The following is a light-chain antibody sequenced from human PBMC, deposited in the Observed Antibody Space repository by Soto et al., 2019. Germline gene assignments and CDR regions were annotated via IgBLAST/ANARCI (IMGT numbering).Light chain of an antibody. Sequence: QSALTQPPSASGSPGQSLTISCTRTSSDVGGHNYVAWYQQHPGKAPKLMIYEVTKRPSGVPDRFSGSKSGNTASLTVFGLQAEDEADYYCSSYVGNNVFVFGTGTKLTVL. V-gene: IGLV2-8*01. CDR2: EVT. CDR3: SSYVGNNVFV. J-gene: IGLJ1*01. CDR1: SSDVGGHNY.